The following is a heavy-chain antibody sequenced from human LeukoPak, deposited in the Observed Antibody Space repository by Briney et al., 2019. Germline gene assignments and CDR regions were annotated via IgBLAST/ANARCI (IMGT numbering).Heavy chain of an antibody. CDR2: INHSGST. D-gene: IGHD6-19*01. CDR3: ARGRGAVAGTPDFDY. J-gene: IGHJ4*02. Sequence: SETLSLTCAVYGGSFSGYYWSWIRQPPGKGLEWIGEINHSGSTNYNASLKSRVTISVDTSKNQFSLKLSSVTAADTAVYYCARGRGAVAGTPDFDYWGQGTLVTVSS. V-gene: IGHV4-34*01. CDR1: GGSFSGYY.